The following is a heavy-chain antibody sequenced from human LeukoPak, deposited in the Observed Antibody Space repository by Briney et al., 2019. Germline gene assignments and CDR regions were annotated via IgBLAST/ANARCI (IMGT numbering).Heavy chain of an antibody. V-gene: IGHV3-15*01. J-gene: IGHJ4*02. D-gene: IGHD2-21*01. CDR3: CTGVHYCGS. Sequence: PGGTLRLSCAASGVTLSNVWMSWVRQAPGEGQQWVGRIRRNSDGGTTDHAAPVKGRFAISRDHSKNTLYLQMNSLKTEDTGVYYCCTGVHYCGSWGQGTLVTVSS. CDR1: GVTLSNVW. CDR2: IRRNSDGGTT.